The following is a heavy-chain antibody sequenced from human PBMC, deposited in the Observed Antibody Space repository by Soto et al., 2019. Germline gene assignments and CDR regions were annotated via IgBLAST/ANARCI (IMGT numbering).Heavy chain of an antibody. CDR1: GFSLSSSGVG. CDR3: AHKGGRGASMDV. J-gene: IGHJ6*02. D-gene: IGHD2-15*01. Sequence: QITLKESGPTLVKPTQTLTLTCTFSGFSLSSSGVGVGWIRQPPGKAPEWLALIYWDEDKRYSPSLKTRLPIXTXXPTNEVGLTITTMDPVDTGTYYCAHKGGRGASMDVWGQGTTVTVSS. CDR2: IYWDEDK. V-gene: IGHV2-5*02.